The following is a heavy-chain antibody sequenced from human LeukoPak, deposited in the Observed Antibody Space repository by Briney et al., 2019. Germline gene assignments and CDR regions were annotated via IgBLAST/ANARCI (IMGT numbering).Heavy chain of an antibody. CDR2: IYYSGNT. CDR3: ARGTLTAHFDY. D-gene: IGHD4-17*01. V-gene: IGHV4-39*07. Sequence: PSETLSLTCTVSGGSISSSSYYWGWIRQPPGKGLEWIGSIYYSGNTYYNPSLESRVTISVDTSKSVFSLRLTSMTAADTAIYYCARGTLTAHFDYWGQGTLVTVSS. CDR1: GGSISSSSYY. J-gene: IGHJ4*02.